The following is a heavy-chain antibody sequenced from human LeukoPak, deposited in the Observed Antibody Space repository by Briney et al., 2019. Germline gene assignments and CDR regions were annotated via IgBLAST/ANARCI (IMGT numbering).Heavy chain of an antibody. J-gene: IGHJ3*02. Sequence: PSETLSLTCTVSGASINTYWWSWLPQPPGKGLEWIGYSHYSGDSNYNPSLKSRLTISVDTSKNEVSLVLTSVTAADTALYYCARQPGGTAAFDIWAQGTMVTVS. CDR3: ARQPGGTAAFDI. CDR1: GASINTYW. CDR2: SHYSGDS. V-gene: IGHV4-59*08. D-gene: IGHD1-14*01.